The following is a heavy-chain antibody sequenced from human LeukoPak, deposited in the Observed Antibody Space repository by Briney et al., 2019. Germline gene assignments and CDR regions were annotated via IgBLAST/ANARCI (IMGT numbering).Heavy chain of an antibody. Sequence: SETLSLTCTVSGGSISSYYWSWIRQPPGKGLEWIGYIYYSGSTNYNPSLKSRVTISVDTPKNQFSLKLSSVTAADTAVYYCARYSSFTRIYLDYWGQGTLVTVSS. J-gene: IGHJ4*02. V-gene: IGHV4-59*01. CDR3: ARYSSFTRIYLDY. CDR1: GGSISSYY. CDR2: IYYSGST. D-gene: IGHD2-21*01.